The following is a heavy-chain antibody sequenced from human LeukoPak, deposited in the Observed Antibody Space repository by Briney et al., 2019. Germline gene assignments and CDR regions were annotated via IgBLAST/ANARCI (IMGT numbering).Heavy chain of an antibody. CDR1: GGSISTYY. J-gene: IGHJ4*02. CDR3: ATSYTTSSALGN. Sequence: SETLSLTCTVSGGSISTYYWSWIRQPPGKGLEWVGYIYYNGSTNYNPSLKSRVTISVDASKNQFSLKLSSVTAADTAVYYCATSYTTSSALGNWGEGTLVTVSS. V-gene: IGHV4-59*08. CDR2: IYYNGST. D-gene: IGHD6-6*01.